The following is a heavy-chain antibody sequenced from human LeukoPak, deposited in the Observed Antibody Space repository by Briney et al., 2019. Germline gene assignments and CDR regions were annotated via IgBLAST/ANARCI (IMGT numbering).Heavy chain of an antibody. CDR3: ARVTGYYYYYYYMDV. CDR2: IYYSGST. D-gene: IGHD7-27*01. J-gene: IGHJ6*03. V-gene: IGHV4-39*07. Sequence: SETLSLTCTVSGGSISSSSYYWGWIRQPPGKGLGWIGSIYYSGSTYYNPSLKSRVTISVDTSKNQFSLKLSSVTAADTAVYYCARVTGYYYYYYYMDVWGKGTTVTVSS. CDR1: GGSISSSSYY.